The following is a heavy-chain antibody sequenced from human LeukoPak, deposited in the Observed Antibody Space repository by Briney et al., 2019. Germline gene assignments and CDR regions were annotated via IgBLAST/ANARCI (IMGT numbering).Heavy chain of an antibody. Sequence: PSETLSLTCTASGGSISSISHYWGWIRQPPGKGLEWIGSIYYSGRTNYNPSLKSRVTISADTSKNQFSLKLTSVTAADTAVYYCARHRYFFGSGSYEVDWFDPWGQGTLATVSS. CDR1: GGSISSISHY. CDR3: ARHRYFFGSGSYEVDWFDP. J-gene: IGHJ5*02. D-gene: IGHD3-10*01. CDR2: IYYSGRT. V-gene: IGHV4-39*01.